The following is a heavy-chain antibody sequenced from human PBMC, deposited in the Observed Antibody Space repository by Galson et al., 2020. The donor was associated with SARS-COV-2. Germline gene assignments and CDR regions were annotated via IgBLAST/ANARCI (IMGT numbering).Heavy chain of an antibody. D-gene: IGHD6-6*01. CDR3: ATSTIAARPDY. CDR1: GFTFSDYY. V-gene: IGHV3-11*01. Sequence: GGSLRLSCAASGFTFSDYYISWIRQAPGKGLEWVSYISTSGSTIYYADSVRGRFTISRDNAKNSLYLQMTSLRADDTAVYYCATSTIAARPDYWGPGALVTVSS. CDR2: ISTSGSTI. J-gene: IGHJ4*02.